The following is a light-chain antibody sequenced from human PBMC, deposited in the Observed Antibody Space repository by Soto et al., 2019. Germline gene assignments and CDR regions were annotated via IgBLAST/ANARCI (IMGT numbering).Light chain of an antibody. V-gene: IGLV2-14*01. CDR1: SSDVGGYNY. J-gene: IGLJ1*01. CDR3: CSYATSATL. CDR2: EVT. Sequence: QSALTQPASVSGSPGQSITISCTGTSSDVGGYNYVSWYQHHPGKAPKLMIYEVTYRPSGVSNRFSGSKSGNTASLTISGLQAEDEADYYCCSYATSATLFGTGTKVTVL.